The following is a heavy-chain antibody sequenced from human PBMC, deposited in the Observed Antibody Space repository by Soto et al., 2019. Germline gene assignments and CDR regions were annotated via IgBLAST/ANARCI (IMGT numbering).Heavy chain of an antibody. D-gene: IGHD6-13*01. CDR1: GGSISSYY. Sequence: SETLSLTCTVSGGSISSYYWSWIRQPAGKGLEWIGRIYTSGSTNYNPSLKSRVTMSVDTSKNQFSLKLSSVTAADTAVYYCARGREQQLVSWAYYYYGMDVWGQGTTVTVSS. J-gene: IGHJ6*02. CDR2: IYTSGST. CDR3: ARGREQQLVSWAYYYYGMDV. V-gene: IGHV4-4*07.